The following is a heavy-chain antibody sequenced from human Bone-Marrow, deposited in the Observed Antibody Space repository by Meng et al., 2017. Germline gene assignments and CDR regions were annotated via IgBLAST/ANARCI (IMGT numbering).Heavy chain of an antibody. V-gene: IGHV1-69*01. J-gene: IGHJ1*01. D-gene: IGHD6-13*01. CDR2: IIPIFGTA. CDR1: GGTFSSYA. CDR3: AREGIAAASLQD. Sequence: QVQLVQSGGGVKKPGSSAKVSCKASGGTFSSYAISWVRQAPGQGLEWMGGIIPIFGTANYAQKFQGRVTITADESTSTAYMELSSLRSEDTAVYYCAREGIAAASLQDWGQGTLVTVSS.